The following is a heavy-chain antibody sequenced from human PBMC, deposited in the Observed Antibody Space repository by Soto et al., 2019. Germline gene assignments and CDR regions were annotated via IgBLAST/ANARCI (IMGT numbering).Heavy chain of an antibody. CDR3: AHFRQGDGAGSYDY. Sequence: QVTLKESGPVLVKPTETLTLTCAVSGFSPRDSKVGVSWIRQPPGKALEWLAHIFWNGEKSYSASLERRHTSSKDPTNGEVVPLMPNMDPVDTATSSFAHFRQGDGAGSYDYWGRGTLVTVSS. J-gene: IGHJ4*02. CDR2: IFWNGEK. CDR1: GFSPRDSKVG. V-gene: IGHV2-26*01. D-gene: IGHD6-6*01.